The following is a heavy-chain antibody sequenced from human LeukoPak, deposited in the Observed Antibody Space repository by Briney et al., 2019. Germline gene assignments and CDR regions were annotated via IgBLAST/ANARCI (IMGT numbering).Heavy chain of an antibody. D-gene: IGHD1-26*01. CDR1: GYSFTSYW. J-gene: IGHJ4*02. CDR2: IYPGDSDT. V-gene: IGHV5-51*01. Sequence: GESLKISCKGSGYSFTSYWIGWVRQMPGKGLEWMGIIYPGDSDTRYSPSFQGQVTISADKSISTAYLQWSSLKASDTAMYYCARRREDSGSYRTRIYDYWGQGTLVTVS. CDR3: ARRREDSGSYRTRIYDY.